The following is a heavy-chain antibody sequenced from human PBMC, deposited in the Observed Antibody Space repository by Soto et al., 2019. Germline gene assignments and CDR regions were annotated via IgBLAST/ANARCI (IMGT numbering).Heavy chain of an antibody. CDR3: TRLGGYYQAFDS. Sequence: SETLSLTCNVSNSPISDFYWSWFRQPPGQGLEWVGYIYYTGTTTYNPSLRSRVDISIDASKSQFSLDLRSVTAADTAVYYCTRLGGYYQAFDSWGHGALVTVSS. V-gene: IGHV4-59*08. CDR1: NSPISDFY. J-gene: IGHJ4*01. D-gene: IGHD3-22*01. CDR2: IYYTGTT.